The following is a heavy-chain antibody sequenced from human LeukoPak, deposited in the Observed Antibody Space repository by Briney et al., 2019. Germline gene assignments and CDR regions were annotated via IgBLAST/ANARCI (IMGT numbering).Heavy chain of an antibody. CDR2: ISAYNGNT. Sequence: ASVKVSCKASGGTFSSYGISWVRQAPGQGLEWMGWISAYNGNTNYAQKLQGRVTMTTDTSTSTAYMELRSLRSDDTAVYYCARGTPRGYDFWSGYLSYYYMDVWGKGTTVTVSS. CDR1: GGTFSSYG. CDR3: ARGTPRGYDFWSGYLSYYYMDV. V-gene: IGHV1-18*01. D-gene: IGHD3-3*01. J-gene: IGHJ6*03.